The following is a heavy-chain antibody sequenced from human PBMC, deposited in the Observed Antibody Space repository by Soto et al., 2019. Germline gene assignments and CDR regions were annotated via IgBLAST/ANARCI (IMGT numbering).Heavy chain of an antibody. CDR2: IYCDADK. V-gene: IGHV2-5*02. D-gene: IGHD6-13*01. J-gene: IGHJ4*02. Sequence: SGPTLVNPTQTLTLTCTFSGFSLSASEVGVGWIRQPPGKALEWLALIYCDADKRYHPSLQSRLTITRDTSKNQVVLTMANMDPVDTATYYCAHGWGGSIAAALSFDFWGQGTLVTVSS. CDR3: AHGWGGSIAAALSFDF. CDR1: GFSLSASEVG.